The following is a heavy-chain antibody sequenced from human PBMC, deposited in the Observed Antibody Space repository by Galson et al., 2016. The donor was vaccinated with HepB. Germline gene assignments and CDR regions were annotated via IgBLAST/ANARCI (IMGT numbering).Heavy chain of an antibody. Sequence: SLRLSCAASGFTLSSNAMAWVRQAPGKGLEWVSAIGGSDDRTDYADSVKGRFSISRDSSKNTLYLQMNSLRVEDTAVYYCASPFAPERGRYVLWGQGTLVTVSS. CDR3: ASPFAPERGRYVL. CDR2: IGGSDDRT. V-gene: IGHV3-23*01. CDR1: GFTLSSNA. D-gene: IGHD3-16*01. J-gene: IGHJ5*02.